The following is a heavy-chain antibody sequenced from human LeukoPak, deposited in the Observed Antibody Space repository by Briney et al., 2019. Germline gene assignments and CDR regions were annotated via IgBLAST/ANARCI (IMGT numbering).Heavy chain of an antibody. J-gene: IGHJ6*03. Sequence: SETLSLTCTVSGYSISSGFYWGWIRQPPGKGLEWIGSIYHSGSTYYNPSLKSRVTISVDTSKNQFSLKLSSVTAADTAVYYCAGDSSGYYFYYYYYMDVWGKGTTVTVSS. D-gene: IGHD3-22*01. CDR3: AGDSSGYYFYYYYYMDV. V-gene: IGHV4-38-2*02. CDR1: GYSISSGFY. CDR2: IYHSGST.